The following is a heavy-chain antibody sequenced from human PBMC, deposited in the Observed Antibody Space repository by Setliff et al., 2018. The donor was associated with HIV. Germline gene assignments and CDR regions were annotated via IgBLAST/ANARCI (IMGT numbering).Heavy chain of an antibody. D-gene: IGHD2-15*01. CDR2: IHTSGTT. CDR1: GDSSSNDY. CDR3: AREYYRSGGYYSGWKYYYMDV. Sequence: SETLSLPCTVSGDSSSNDYWTWVRQPPGKGLEWIGNIHTSGTTKYNPSLNSRVTISVDMSKSQFSLRLSSVTAADTAMYYCAREYYRSGGYYSGWKYYYMDVWGKGTTVTVSS. J-gene: IGHJ6*03. V-gene: IGHV4-4*08.